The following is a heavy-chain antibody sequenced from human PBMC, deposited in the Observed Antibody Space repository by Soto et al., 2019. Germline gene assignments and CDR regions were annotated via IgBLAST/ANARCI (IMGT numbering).Heavy chain of an antibody. V-gene: IGHV3-30*03. Sequence: GGSLRLSCEVSGSTFNTSGMHWVRQAPGKGLEWLAVISYDGATQYYGDTVKGRFTISRDNSKNTLFLHMGRLRAEDTAMYYCATKARVTNYLYYGMDVWGLGTTVTV. J-gene: IGHJ6*02. D-gene: IGHD2-21*02. CDR3: ATKARVTNYLYYGMDV. CDR2: ISYDGATQ. CDR1: GSTFNTSG.